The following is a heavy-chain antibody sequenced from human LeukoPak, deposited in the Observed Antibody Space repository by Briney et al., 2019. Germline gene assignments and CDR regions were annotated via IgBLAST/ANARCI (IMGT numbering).Heavy chain of an antibody. V-gene: IGHV4-4*07. CDR2: IYTSGST. CDR3: ARDLVCSGGNCYSVWFDP. D-gene: IGHD2-15*01. J-gene: IGHJ5*02. Sequence: SETLSLTCTVSGGSISSYYWSWIRQPAGKGLEWIGRIYTSGSTNYNPSLKSRVTMSVDTSKNQFSLKLSSVTAADTAVYYCARDLVCSGGNCYSVWFDPWGQGTLVTVSS. CDR1: GGSISSYY.